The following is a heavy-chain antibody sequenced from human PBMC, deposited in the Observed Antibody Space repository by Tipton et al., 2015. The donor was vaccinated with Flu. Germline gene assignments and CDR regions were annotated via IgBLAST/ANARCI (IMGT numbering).Heavy chain of an antibody. D-gene: IGHD6-6*01. CDR3: ARDFGWGQYSSSSRLFYYSGMDV. J-gene: IGHJ6*02. Sequence: TLSLTCTVSGGSISSYYWSWIRQPPGKGLEWIGYIYYSGSTNYNPSLKSRVTISVDTSKNQFSLKLSSVTAADTAVYYCARDFGWGQYSSSSRLFYYSGMDVWGQGTTFPVSS. V-gene: IGHV4-59*01. CDR2: IYYSGST. CDR1: GGSISSYY.